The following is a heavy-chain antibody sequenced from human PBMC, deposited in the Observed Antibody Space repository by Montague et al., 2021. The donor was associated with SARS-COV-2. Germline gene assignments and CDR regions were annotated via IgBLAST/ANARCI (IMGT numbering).Heavy chain of an antibody. J-gene: IGHJ6*01. CDR1: GFTFDDYV. Sequence: SLRLSCAASGFTFDDYVMHWVRQAPGKGLEWVSGIGWRSGSIGYADSVKGRFTISRDNAKNSLYLQMNSLHQGPIGLPPGTLLQEHLWG. CDR3: TLLQEHL. V-gene: IGHV3-9*01. CDR2: IGWRSGSI.